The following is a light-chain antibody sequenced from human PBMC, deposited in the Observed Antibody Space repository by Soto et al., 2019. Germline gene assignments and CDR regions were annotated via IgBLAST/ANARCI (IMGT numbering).Light chain of an antibody. CDR2: DDS. Sequence: SYELAQPPSVSVAPGQTARITCGGYNIGSKSVHWYQQKPGQAPVLVVYDDSDRPSGIPERFSGSNSGNTATLTISRVEAGDEADYYCQVWDSSSDHYVFGTGTKVTVL. CDR1: NIGSKS. V-gene: IGLV3-21*02. CDR3: QVWDSSSDHYV. J-gene: IGLJ1*01.